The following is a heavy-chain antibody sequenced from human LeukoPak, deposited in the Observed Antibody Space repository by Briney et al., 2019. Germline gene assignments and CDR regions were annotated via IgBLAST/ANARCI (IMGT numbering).Heavy chain of an antibody. CDR3: ARDLSVGVPAYCGGDCYSFDY. Sequence: ASVKVSCKASGYTFTSYYMHWVRQAPGQGLEWMGIINPSGGSTSYAQKFQGRVTMTRDTSTSTVYMELSSLRSEDTAAYYCARDLSVGVPAYCGGDCYSFDYWGQGTLVTVSS. CDR1: GYTFTSYY. J-gene: IGHJ4*02. D-gene: IGHD2-21*02. CDR2: INPSGGST. V-gene: IGHV1-46*01.